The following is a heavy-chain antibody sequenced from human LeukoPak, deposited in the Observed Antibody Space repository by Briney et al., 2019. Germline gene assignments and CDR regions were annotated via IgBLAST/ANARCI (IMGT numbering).Heavy chain of an antibody. Sequence: SETLSLTCTVSGGSISSHYWSWIRQPPGKGLEWIGYIYYSGGTNYNPSLKSRVTISVDTSKNQFSLKLSSVTAADTAVYYCASAYDSSDYYYYYMDVWGKGTTVTVSS. J-gene: IGHJ6*03. CDR1: GGSISSHY. D-gene: IGHD3-22*01. CDR3: ASAYDSSDYYYYYMDV. V-gene: IGHV4-59*11. CDR2: IYYSGGT.